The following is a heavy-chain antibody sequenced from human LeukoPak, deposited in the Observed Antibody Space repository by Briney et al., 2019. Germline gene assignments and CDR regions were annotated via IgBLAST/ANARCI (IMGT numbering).Heavy chain of an antibody. Sequence: PGGSLRLSCAASGFTFSSYAMSWVRQAPGKGLEWVSAISGSGGSTYYADSVKGRFTISRDNSKNTLYLQMNSLRAEDTAVYHCAKDLEDGNGDYTAHWGQGTLVTVSS. CDR1: GFTFSSYA. CDR3: AKDLEDGNGDYTAH. V-gene: IGHV3-23*01. D-gene: IGHD4-17*01. J-gene: IGHJ4*02. CDR2: ISGSGGST.